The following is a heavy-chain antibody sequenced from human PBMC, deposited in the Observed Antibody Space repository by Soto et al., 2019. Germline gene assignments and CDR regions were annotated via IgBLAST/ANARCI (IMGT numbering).Heavy chain of an antibody. CDR2: IYHSGST. CDR3: ARGCSGGSCYPPGGMDV. CDR1: GGSISSGGYS. Sequence: QLQLQESGSGLVKPSQTLSLTCAVSGGSISSGGYSWSWIRQPPGKGLEWIGYIYHSGSTYYNPSLKSRVTISVDRSKNQFSLKLSSVTAADTAVYYCARGCSGGSCYPPGGMDVWGQGTTVTVSS. D-gene: IGHD2-15*01. J-gene: IGHJ6*02. V-gene: IGHV4-30-2*01.